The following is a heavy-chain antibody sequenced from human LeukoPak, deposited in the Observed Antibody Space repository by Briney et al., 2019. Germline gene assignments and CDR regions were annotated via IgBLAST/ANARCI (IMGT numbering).Heavy chain of an antibody. J-gene: IGHJ4*02. D-gene: IGHD3-10*01. CDR3: AKENYYGSGSTPPSHFDY. CDR1: GFTFSSYA. V-gene: IGHV3-23*01. CDR2: ISGSGGST. Sequence: PGGSLRLSCAASGFTFSSYAMSWVRQAPGKGLEWVSAISGSGGSTYYADSVKGRFTISRDSSKNTLYLQMNSLRAEDTAVYYCAKENYYGSGSTPPSHFDYWGQGTLVTVSS.